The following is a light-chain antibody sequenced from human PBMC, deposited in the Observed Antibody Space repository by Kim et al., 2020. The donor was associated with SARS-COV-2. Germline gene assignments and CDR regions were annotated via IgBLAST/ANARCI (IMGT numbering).Light chain of an antibody. J-gene: IGKJ2*01. CDR3: QQYGSLPYT. CDR1: QSVSSSY. Sequence: EIVLTQSPGTLSLSPGERATLSCRASQSVSSSYLAWYQQKPVQAPRLLIYGASSRATGIPDRFSGSGSGTDFTLTISRLEPEDFAVYYCQQYGSLPYTFGQGTKLEI. V-gene: IGKV3-20*01. CDR2: GAS.